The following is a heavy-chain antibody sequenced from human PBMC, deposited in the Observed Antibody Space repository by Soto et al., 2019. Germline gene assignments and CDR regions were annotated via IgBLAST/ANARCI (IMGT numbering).Heavy chain of an antibody. CDR3: ARIKLGSTSWNVDY. CDR2: IFSNDEK. J-gene: IGHJ4*02. CDR1: GFSLSNARMG. Sequence: QVTLKESGPVLVKPTETLTLTCTVSGFSLSNARMGVSWIRQPPGKALEWLAHIFSNDEKSYSTSLKSRLTISKDTSKSQVALTITNMDPVDTATYYCARIKLGSTSWNVDYWGQGTLVTVSS. V-gene: IGHV2-26*01. D-gene: IGHD2-2*01.